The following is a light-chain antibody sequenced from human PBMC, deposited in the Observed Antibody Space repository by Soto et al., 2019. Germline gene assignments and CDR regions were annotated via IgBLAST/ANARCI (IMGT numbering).Light chain of an antibody. CDR1: QSVSSF. CDR3: QQRSDWPIT. J-gene: IGKJ5*01. CDR2: DAS. V-gene: IGKV3-11*01. Sequence: ETVLTQSPATLSLSPGARATLSCRASQSVSSFLTWFQQKPGQAPRLLIYDASNRATGIPARFSGSGSGTDFTLTISSLEPEDFAVYYCQQRSDWPITFRQGTRLEIK.